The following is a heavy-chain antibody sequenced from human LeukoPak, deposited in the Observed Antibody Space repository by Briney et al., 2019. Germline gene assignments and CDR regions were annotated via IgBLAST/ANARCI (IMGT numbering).Heavy chain of an antibody. CDR1: GYIFTTYS. CDR3: AIDRPSAIGTTAQFDP. J-gene: IGHJ5*02. V-gene: IGHV1-18*04. CDR2: ISTYSGNI. D-gene: IGHD1-1*01. Sequence: ASVKLSCKASGYIFTTYSISWVRQAPGQGLEWMGWISTYSGNINYAQKFQDRVTMTTNTSTSTAYMELRSLRSDDTTMYYCAIDRPSAIGTTAQFDPWGKGTLVAVSS.